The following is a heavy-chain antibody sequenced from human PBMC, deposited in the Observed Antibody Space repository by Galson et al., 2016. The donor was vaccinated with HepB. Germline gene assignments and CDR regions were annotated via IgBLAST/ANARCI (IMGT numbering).Heavy chain of an antibody. CDR1: GFSISRHA. J-gene: IGHJ3*02. D-gene: IGHD6-25*01. CDR2: IFYDASKK. CDR3: AKEGGASGYAFDI. Sequence: SLRLSCAASGFSISRHAMHWVRQAPGKGLEWVALIFYDASKKYYADSVKGRFTISRDTSKNTLYLQMNSLRAEDTAVYYSAKEGGASGYAFDIWGQGTMVTVSS. V-gene: IGHV3-30-3*01.